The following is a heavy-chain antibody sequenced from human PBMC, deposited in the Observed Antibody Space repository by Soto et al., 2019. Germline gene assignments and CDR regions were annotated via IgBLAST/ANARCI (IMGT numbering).Heavy chain of an antibody. CDR1: GYTFTGYY. CDR2: INPNSGGT. V-gene: IGHV1-2*04. D-gene: IGHD2-8*01. Sequence: ASVKVSCKASGYTFTGYYMHWVRQAPGQGLEWMGWINPNSGGTNYAQKFQGWVTMTRDTSISTAYMELSRLRSDDTAVYYCAGATANCTNGVCYYYYGMDVWGQGTTVTVSS. CDR3: AGATANCTNGVCYYYYGMDV. J-gene: IGHJ6*02.